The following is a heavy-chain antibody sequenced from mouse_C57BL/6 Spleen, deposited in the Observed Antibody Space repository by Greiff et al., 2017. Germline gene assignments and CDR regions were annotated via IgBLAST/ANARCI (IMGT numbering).Heavy chain of an antibody. CDR3: ARASITTDPGDY. D-gene: IGHD1-1*01. V-gene: IGHV1-26*01. CDR2: INPNNGGT. Sequence: VQLQQSGPELVKPGASVKISCKASGYTFTDYYMNWVKQSHGKSLEWIGDINPNNGGTSYNQKFKGKATLTVDKSSSTAYMELRSLTSEDSAVYYCARASITTDPGDYWGQGTTLTVSS. J-gene: IGHJ2*01. CDR1: GYTFTDYY.